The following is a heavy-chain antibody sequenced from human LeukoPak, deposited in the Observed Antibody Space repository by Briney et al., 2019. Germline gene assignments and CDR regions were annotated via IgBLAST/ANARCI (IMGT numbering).Heavy chain of an antibody. CDR3: AKDRSRMNYYDSSGYSDFDY. V-gene: IGHV3-23*01. CDR1: GFTFSSYA. CDR2: ISGSGGST. D-gene: IGHD3-22*01. J-gene: IGHJ4*02. Sequence: GGSLRLSCAASGFTFSSYAMSWVRQAPGEGLEWVSAISGSGGSTYYADSVKGRFTISRDNSKNTLYLQMNSLRAEDTAVYYCAKDRSRMNYYDSSGYSDFDYWGQGTLVTVSS.